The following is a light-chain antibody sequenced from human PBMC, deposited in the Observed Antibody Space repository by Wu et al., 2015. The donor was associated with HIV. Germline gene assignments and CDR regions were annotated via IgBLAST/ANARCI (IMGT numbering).Light chain of an antibody. V-gene: IGKV3-20*01. Sequence: EIVLTQSPGTLSLSPGERATVSCRASQSVRGTFLAWFQQKPGQAPRLLIYGSSNRATGIPDRFSGSESETDFSLTIDRVEPEDFAVYYCHQFGNSPYTFGQGTKLEVK. CDR1: QSVRGTF. J-gene: IGKJ2*01. CDR2: GSS. CDR3: HQFGNSPYT.